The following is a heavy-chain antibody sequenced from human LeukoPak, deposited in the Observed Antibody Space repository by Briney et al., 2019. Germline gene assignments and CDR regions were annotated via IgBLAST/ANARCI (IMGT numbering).Heavy chain of an antibody. J-gene: IGHJ4*02. Sequence: PGGSLRLSCAASGFTFSSYGMHWVRQAPGKGLEWVAVISYDGSNKYYADSVKGRFTISRDNSKNTLYLQMNSLRAEDTAVYYCAADLTYYYDSSGFGVDYWGQGTLVTVSS. CDR1: GFTFSSYG. CDR2: ISYDGSNK. CDR3: AADLTYYYDSSGFGVDY. D-gene: IGHD3-22*01. V-gene: IGHV3-30*03.